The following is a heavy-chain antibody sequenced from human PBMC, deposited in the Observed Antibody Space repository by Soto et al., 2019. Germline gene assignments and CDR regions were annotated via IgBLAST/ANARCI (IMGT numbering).Heavy chain of an antibody. CDR1: VGSISSGVYN. V-gene: IGHV4-31*03. D-gene: IGHD2-15*01. CDR2: FYYSGST. J-gene: IGHJ6*03. CDR3: ARGRREYCSGGSCYSQDYYYYYMDV. Sequence: PSETLSLTCTFSVGSISSGVYNWSWFPQHPGKGWDGFGYFYYSGSTNYNPALKSRVTISVDTSKNQFYLKLSSVTAADTAVYYCARGRREYCSGGSCYSQDYYYYYMDVWGKGTTVTVSS.